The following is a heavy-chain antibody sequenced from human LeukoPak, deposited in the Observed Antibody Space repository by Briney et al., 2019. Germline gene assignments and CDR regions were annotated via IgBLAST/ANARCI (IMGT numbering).Heavy chain of an antibody. CDR2: ISSSSSYI. Sequence: GGSLRLSCAASGFTLKTYSMNWVRQAPGKGLEWVSSISSSSSYIYYADSVKGRFTISRDNAKNSLYLQMNSLRAEDTAVYYCARDKIVGATYFDYWGQGTLVTVSS. D-gene: IGHD1-26*01. J-gene: IGHJ4*02. V-gene: IGHV3-21*01. CDR1: GFTLKTYS. CDR3: ARDKIVGATYFDY.